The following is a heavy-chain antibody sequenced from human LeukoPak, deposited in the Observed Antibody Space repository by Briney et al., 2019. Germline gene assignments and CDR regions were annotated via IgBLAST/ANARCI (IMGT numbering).Heavy chain of an antibody. V-gene: IGHV4-31*03. CDR2: IYYSGST. CDR3: ARKENVYYYFDY. D-gene: IGHD3-10*01. Sequence: SETLSLTCTVSGGSISSSGYHWSWIRQHPGKGLEWIGYIYYSGSTYYNPSLKSRVTISVDTSKNQFSLKLSSVTAADTAVYYCARKENVYYYFDYWGQGTLVTVSS. CDR1: GGSISSSGYH. J-gene: IGHJ4*02.